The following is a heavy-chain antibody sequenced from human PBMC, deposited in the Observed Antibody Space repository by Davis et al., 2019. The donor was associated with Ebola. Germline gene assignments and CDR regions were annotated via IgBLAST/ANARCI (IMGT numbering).Heavy chain of an antibody. Sequence: GESLKISCAASGFTFSSYSMNWVRQAPGKGLEWVSSISSSSSYIYYADSVKGRFTISRDNAKNSLYLQMNSLRAEDTAVYYCAKVAPDSSGYYGYYYYMDVWGKGTTVTVSS. V-gene: IGHV3-21*01. D-gene: IGHD3-22*01. J-gene: IGHJ6*03. CDR3: AKVAPDSSGYYGYYYYMDV. CDR1: GFTFSSYS. CDR2: ISSSSSYI.